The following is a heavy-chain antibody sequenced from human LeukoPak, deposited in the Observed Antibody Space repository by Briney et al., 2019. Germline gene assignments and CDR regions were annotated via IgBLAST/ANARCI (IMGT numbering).Heavy chain of an antibody. Sequence: ASVKVSCKASGYTFTCYYKHWMRQAPGQGLERMGWTNTNSGSTNYAQQFQGRVTMTRDTSISTAYMELSRLRSDDTAVYYCARGYCSGGSCQMSHFDNWGQGTLVTVSS. CDR1: GYTFTCYY. J-gene: IGHJ4*02. CDR3: ARGYCSGGSCQMSHFDN. D-gene: IGHD2-15*01. V-gene: IGHV1-2*02. CDR2: TNTNSGST.